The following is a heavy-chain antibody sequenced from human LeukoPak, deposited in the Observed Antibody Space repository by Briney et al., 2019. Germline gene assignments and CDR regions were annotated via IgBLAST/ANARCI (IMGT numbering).Heavy chain of an antibody. Sequence: ASVKVSCKVSGYTLTELSMHWVRQAPGKGLEWMGGFDPEDGETIYAQKFQGRVTITRDTSASTAYMELSSLRSEDTAVYYCATITMVRGVMTYYYYYGMDVWGQGTTVTVSS. D-gene: IGHD3-10*01. CDR2: FDPEDGET. CDR3: ATITMVRGVMTYYYYYGMDV. CDR1: GYTLTELS. V-gene: IGHV1-24*01. J-gene: IGHJ6*02.